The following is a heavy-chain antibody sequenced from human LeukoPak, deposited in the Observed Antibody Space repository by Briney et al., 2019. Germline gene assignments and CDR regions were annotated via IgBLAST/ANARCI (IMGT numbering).Heavy chain of an antibody. D-gene: IGHD3-10*01. Sequence: GGSLRLSCAASGFTFSSYAMSWVRQAPGKGLECVSTISGSGVGAYYADSVKGRFTISRDNSNNTLYLQMNSLGAEDTAVYYCAKADYYDFDSWGQGTLVTVSS. CDR3: AKADYYDFDS. CDR1: GFTFSSYA. CDR2: ISGSGVGA. V-gene: IGHV3-23*01. J-gene: IGHJ4*02.